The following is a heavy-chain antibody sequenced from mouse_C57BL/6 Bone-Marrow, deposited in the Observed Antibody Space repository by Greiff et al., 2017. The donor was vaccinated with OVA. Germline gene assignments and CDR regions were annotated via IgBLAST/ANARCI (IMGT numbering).Heavy chain of an antibody. CDR1: GYTFTDHT. CDR3: ARSRDGYPAWFAY. D-gene: IGHD2-3*01. CDR2: IYPRDGST. V-gene: IGHV1-78*01. J-gene: IGHJ3*01. Sequence: VQRVESDAELVKPGASVKISCKVSGYTFTDHTIHWMKQRPEQGLEWIGYIYPRDGSTKYNEKFKGKATLTADKSSSTAYMQLNSLTSEDSAVDFCARSRDGYPAWFAYWGQGTLVTVSA.